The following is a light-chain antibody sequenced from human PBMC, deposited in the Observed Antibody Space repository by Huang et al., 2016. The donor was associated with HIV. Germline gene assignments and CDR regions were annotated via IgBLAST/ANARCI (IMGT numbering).Light chain of an antibody. CDR3: QQYGSSVT. J-gene: IGKJ5*01. CDR1: QSVGSSY. Sequence: EIVLTQSPGTLSLSPGERATLACRASQSVGSSYLAWYQQKPGQAPRLLLYSSSSRPSALPDRLRGSGFGTDFTLTILRLEPVAFAVYYCQQYGSSVTFGQGTRLEIK. CDR2: SSS. V-gene: IGKV3-20*01.